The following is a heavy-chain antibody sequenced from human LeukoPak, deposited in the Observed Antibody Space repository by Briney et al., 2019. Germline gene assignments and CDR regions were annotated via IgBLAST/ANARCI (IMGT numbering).Heavy chain of an antibody. D-gene: IGHD5-18*01. V-gene: IGHV3-23*01. CDR1: GFTFSNAW. J-gene: IGHJ3*02. Sequence: GGSLRLSCATSGFTFSNAWMNWVRQAPGKGLEWVSAISGSGGSTYYADSVKGRFTISRDNTKNTLYLQMNSLRAEDTAVYYCAKENRGLWLGTFEIWGQGTMVTVSS. CDR2: ISGSGGST. CDR3: AKENRGLWLGTFEI.